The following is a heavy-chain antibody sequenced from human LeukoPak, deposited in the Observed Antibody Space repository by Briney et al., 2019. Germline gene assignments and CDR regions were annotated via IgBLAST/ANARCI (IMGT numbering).Heavy chain of an antibody. CDR1: GFTFGDYA. CDR3: TTEFPSFIATYTFDY. CDR2: IRSKAYGGTT. D-gene: IGHD3-16*02. Sequence: PGGSLRLSCTASGFTFGDYAMSWFRQAPGKGLEWVGFIRSKAYGGTTEYAASVKGRFTISRDDSKSIAYLQMNSLKTEDTAVYYCTTEFPSFIATYTFDYWGQGTLVTVSS. V-gene: IGHV3-49*03. J-gene: IGHJ4*02.